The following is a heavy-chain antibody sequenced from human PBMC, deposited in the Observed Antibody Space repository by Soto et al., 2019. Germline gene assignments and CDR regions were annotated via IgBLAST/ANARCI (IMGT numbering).Heavy chain of an antibody. V-gene: IGHV1-8*01. J-gene: IGHJ4*02. CDR3: ARGPHPYFNDY. CDR2: MNPNNGNT. Sequence: QVQLVQSGAEVKKPGASVKVSCKASGYTFTSYEINWVRQATGQGLEWMGWMNPNNGNTGYAQKFQGRVTXTXXTSISTAYMELSSLRSEDTAVYYCARGPHPYFNDYWGQGTLVTVSS. CDR1: GYTFTSYE. D-gene: IGHD2-8*01.